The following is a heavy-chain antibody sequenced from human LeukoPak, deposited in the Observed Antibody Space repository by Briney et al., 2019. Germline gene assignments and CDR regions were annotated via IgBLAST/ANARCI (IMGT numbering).Heavy chain of an antibody. V-gene: IGHV7-4-1*02. J-gene: IGHJ4*02. Sequence: ASVKVSCKASGYTFTSYAMNWVRQAPGQGLEWMGWINTNTGNPTYAQGFTGRFVFSLDTSVSTAYLQISSLKAEDTAVYYCARLQLRHCSRTSCANEFDYWGQGTLVTVSS. D-gene: IGHD2-2*01. CDR1: GYTFTSYA. CDR2: INTNTGNP. CDR3: ARLQLRHCSRTSCANEFDY.